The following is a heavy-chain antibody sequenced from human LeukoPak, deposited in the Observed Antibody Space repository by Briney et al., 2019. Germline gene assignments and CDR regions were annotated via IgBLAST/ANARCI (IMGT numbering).Heavy chain of an antibody. J-gene: IGHJ4*02. Sequence: GGSLRLSCAASGFTFSSYAMSWVRQAPGKGLEWISTISGSGTGTYYADSVKGRFTISRDNSKYTLYLQMNSLRADDTAVYYCAKGGYSSGWRNYFDYWGQGTLVTVSS. CDR2: ISGSGTGT. D-gene: IGHD6-19*01. CDR3: AKGGYSSGWRNYFDY. V-gene: IGHV3-23*01. CDR1: GFTFSSYA.